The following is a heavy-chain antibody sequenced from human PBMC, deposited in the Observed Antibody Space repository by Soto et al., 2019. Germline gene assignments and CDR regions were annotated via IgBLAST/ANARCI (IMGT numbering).Heavy chain of an antibody. D-gene: IGHD1-26*01. CDR2: IFWNDER. V-gene: IGHV2-26*01. CDR1: GFSLSKARMG. Sequence: QVTLKESGHVLVKPTETLTLTCSVSGFSLSKARMGVSWIRQPPGKALEWLAHIFWNDERSYNTSLKSILTISRDTSKSQVVLTMTNVDPVDTGTYFCARALREGLPIYYFDAWGQGTLVTVSS. J-gene: IGHJ4*02. CDR3: ARALREGLPIYYFDA.